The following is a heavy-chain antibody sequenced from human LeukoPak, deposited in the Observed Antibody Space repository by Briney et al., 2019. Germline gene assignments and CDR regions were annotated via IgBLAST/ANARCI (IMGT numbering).Heavy chain of an antibody. J-gene: IGHJ3*02. Sequence: PSETLSLTCTVSGYSISSGYYWGWIRQPPGKGLEWIGSIYYSGSTYYNPSLKSRVTISVDTSKNQFSLKLSSVTAADTAVYYCARFSTMIVEGSAFDIWGQGTMVTVSS. CDR3: ARFSTMIVEGSAFDI. D-gene: IGHD3-22*01. CDR1: GYSISSGYY. CDR2: IYYSGST. V-gene: IGHV4-38-2*02.